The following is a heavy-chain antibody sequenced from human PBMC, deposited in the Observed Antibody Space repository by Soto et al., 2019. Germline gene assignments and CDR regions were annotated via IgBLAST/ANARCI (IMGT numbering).Heavy chain of an antibody. D-gene: IGHD4-17*01. V-gene: IGHV3-30*04. CDR3: ARGSYGDYYYYYGMDV. Sequence: QVQVVESGGGVVQPGRSLRLSCAASRFIFSTYAMHWVRQAPGKGLEWVAGISYDGRNEYYADSVRGRFTISRDNPMNTLYLQMNSLRAEDTAVYYCARGSYGDYYYYYGMDVWGQGTTVTVSS. CDR2: ISYDGRNE. J-gene: IGHJ6*02. CDR1: RFIFSTYA.